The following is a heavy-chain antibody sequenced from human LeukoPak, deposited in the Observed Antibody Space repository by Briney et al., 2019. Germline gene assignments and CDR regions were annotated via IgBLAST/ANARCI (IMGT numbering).Heavy chain of an antibody. D-gene: IGHD3-10*01. CDR3: ANARGG. J-gene: IGHJ4*02. V-gene: IGHV3-23*01. CDR2: ISDSGGNT. CDR1: GFTLNSYA. Sequence: PGWSLRLSCAASGFTLNSYAMSWVRQAPAKGLEWVSAISDSGGNTYYADSMKGRFTISRDNSKNTLYLQMNSLRADDTAIYYCANARGGWGQGTLVTVSS.